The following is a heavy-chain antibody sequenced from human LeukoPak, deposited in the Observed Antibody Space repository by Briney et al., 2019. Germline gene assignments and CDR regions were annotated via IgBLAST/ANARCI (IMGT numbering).Heavy chain of an antibody. CDR2: ISGSGLST. V-gene: IGHV3-23*01. CDR3: AGGRSTFYGMDV. CDR1: GFTFSSYA. Sequence: GGSLRLSCAASGFTFSSYAMSWVRQAPGKGLEWVSTISGSGLSTYYADSVKGRFTISRDNAKNSLYLQMNSLRAEDTALYYCAGGRSTFYGMDVWGQGTTVTVSS. J-gene: IGHJ6*02. D-gene: IGHD2-2*01.